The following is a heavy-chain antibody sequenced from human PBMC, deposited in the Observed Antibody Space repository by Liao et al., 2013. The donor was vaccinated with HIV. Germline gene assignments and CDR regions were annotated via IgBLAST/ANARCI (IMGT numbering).Heavy chain of an antibody. D-gene: IGHD1-14*01. J-gene: IGHJ6*03. CDR1: GGSFSGYY. Sequence: QVQLQQWGAGLLKPSETLSLTCGVYGGSFSGYYWSWIRQPPGKGLEWIGEINHRGRTTYTPSLKSRVTISVDTSKSQFSLRLSSVTAADTAIYYCARAPPGRENYYSYMDVWATGTAVAVSS. CDR2: INHRGRT. CDR3: ARAPPGRENYYSYMDV. V-gene: IGHV4-34*01.